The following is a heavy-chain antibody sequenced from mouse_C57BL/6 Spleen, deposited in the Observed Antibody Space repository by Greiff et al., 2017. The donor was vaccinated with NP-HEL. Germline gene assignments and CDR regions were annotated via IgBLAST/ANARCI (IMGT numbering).Heavy chain of an antibody. V-gene: IGHV5-6*02. D-gene: IGHD4-1*01. Sequence: EVKVVESGGDLVKPGGSLKLSCAASGFTFSSYGMSWVRQTPDKRLEWVATISSGGSYTYYPDSVKGRFTISRDNAKNTLYLQMSSLKSEDTAMYYCARRGAGTEYFDYWGQGTTLTVSS. CDR3: ARRGAGTEYFDY. J-gene: IGHJ2*01. CDR1: GFTFSSYG. CDR2: ISSGGSYT.